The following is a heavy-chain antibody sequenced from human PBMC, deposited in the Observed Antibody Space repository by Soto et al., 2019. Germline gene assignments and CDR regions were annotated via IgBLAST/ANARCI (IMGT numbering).Heavy chain of an antibody. V-gene: IGHV4-31*03. CDR1: GGSISSGGYY. J-gene: IGHJ4*02. Sequence: SETLSLTCTVSGGSISSGGYYWSWIRQHPGKGLEWIGYIYYTGSTYYNPSLRSRVTISVDTSKNQFSLKLSSVTAADSAVYFCATHCSGGSCYRYYFDYWGQGTLVTVSS. CDR3: ATHCSGGSCYRYYFDY. D-gene: IGHD2-15*01. CDR2: IYYTGST.